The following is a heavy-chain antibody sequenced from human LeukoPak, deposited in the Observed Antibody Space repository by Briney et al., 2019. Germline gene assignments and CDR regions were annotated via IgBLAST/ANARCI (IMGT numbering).Heavy chain of an antibody. V-gene: IGHV3-23*01. Sequence: GGSLRLSCAASGFTVSSNYMSWVRQAPGKGLEWVSAISGSGGSTYYADSVKGRFTISRDDSKNTLYLQMNSLRAEDTAVYYCAKDRWGYCSSSNCYFDAFDIWGQGTMVTVSS. CDR1: GFTVSSNY. D-gene: IGHD2-2*01. CDR2: ISGSGGST. J-gene: IGHJ3*02. CDR3: AKDRWGYCSSSNCYFDAFDI.